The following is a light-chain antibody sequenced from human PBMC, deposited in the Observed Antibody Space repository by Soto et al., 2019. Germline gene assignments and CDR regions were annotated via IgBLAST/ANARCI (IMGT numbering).Light chain of an antibody. Sequence: QSALTQAASVSGSPGQSITISCTGTSSDIGAYHYVSWYQQRPGKAPKLMIYAVNNRPSGISNRFSGSESGNTASLTISGLQAEDEAVYYCFSYTTSDTVLFGGGTKLTVL. V-gene: IGLV2-14*01. CDR1: SSDIGAYHY. J-gene: IGLJ2*01. CDR3: FSYTTSDTVL. CDR2: AVN.